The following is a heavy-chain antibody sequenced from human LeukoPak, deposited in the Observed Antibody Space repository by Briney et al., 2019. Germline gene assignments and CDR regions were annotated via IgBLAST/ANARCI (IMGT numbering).Heavy chain of an antibody. CDR1: GFTFSSYG. CDR3: ARDLRQWLVGYYFDY. V-gene: IGHV3-33*08. J-gene: IGHJ4*02. D-gene: IGHD6-19*01. Sequence: PGRSLRLSCAASGFTFSSYGMHWVRQAPGKGLEWVAVIWYDGSNKYYADSVKGRFTISRDNSKNTLYLQMNSLRAEDTAVYYCARDLRQWLVGYYFDYWGQGTLVTVSS. CDR2: IWYDGSNK.